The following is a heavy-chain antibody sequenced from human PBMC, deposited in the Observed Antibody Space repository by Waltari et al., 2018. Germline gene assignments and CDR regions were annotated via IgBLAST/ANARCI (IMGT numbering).Heavy chain of an antibody. D-gene: IGHD4-4*01. V-gene: IGHV3-15*01. CDR1: GFTFTGAW. J-gene: IGHJ6*03. CDR2: IRSKTDGGTT. Sequence: EVQLVESGGGLMKPGGSLRLSCAASGFTFTGAWMSWVRQAPGKGLEWVGHIRSKTDGGTTDYAAPVNGRFTISRDDSHNTLYLRMTSLKSEDSAVYYCATVIHDFTNYPPSVYMAVWGKGTTVTVSS. CDR3: ATVIHDFTNYPPSVYMAV.